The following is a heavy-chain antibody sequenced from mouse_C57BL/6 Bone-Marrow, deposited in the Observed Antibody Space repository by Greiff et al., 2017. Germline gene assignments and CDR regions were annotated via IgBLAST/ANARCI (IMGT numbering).Heavy chain of an antibody. CDR1: GYTFTSHG. Sequence: QVQLQQSGAELARPGASVTLSCKASGYTFTSHGISWVKQRTGQGLEWIGEIYPRGGNTYYNETLKGKATLPADKSSSTADMELRSLTSEDSAVYFSARAGGFLGWGQGTTLTGSS. CDR2: IYPRGGNT. V-gene: IGHV1-81*01. CDR3: ARAGGFLG. D-gene: IGHD3-1*01. J-gene: IGHJ2*01.